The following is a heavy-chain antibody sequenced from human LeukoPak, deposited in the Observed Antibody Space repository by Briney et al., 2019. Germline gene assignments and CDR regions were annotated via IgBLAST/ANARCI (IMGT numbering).Heavy chain of an antibody. D-gene: IGHD4-17*01. V-gene: IGHV3-7*01. CDR2: IKQDGSEK. J-gene: IGHJ4*02. Sequence: PGGSLRLSCAASGFTFSSYSMNWVRQAPGKGLEWVANIKQDGSEKYYVDSVKGRFTISRDNAKNSLYLQMNSLRAEDTAVYYCARGKYVTTYDYWGQGTLVTVSS. CDR1: GFTFSSYS. CDR3: ARGKYVTTYDY.